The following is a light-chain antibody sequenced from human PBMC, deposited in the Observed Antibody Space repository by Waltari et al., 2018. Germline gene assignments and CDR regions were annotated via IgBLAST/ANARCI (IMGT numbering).Light chain of an antibody. Sequence: EIVMTQSPATLYMSPGERATLSCRARQSVTTKLAWYQQKPGQAPRLLIYGASSRAAGIPGRFSGSGSGTEFTLTISSLQSEDFAVYYCQQYDKWPPWTFGQGTKVEIK. CDR2: GAS. CDR3: QQYDKWPPWT. J-gene: IGKJ1*01. V-gene: IGKV3-15*01. CDR1: QSVTTK.